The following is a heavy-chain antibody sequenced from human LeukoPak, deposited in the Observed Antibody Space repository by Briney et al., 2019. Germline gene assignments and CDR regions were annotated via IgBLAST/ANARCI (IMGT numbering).Heavy chain of an antibody. J-gene: IGHJ4*02. V-gene: IGHV3-23*01. CDR2: ISGSGGST. CDR3: AKVDDDSSSYYPYYFDY. CDR1: GFTFSSYA. Sequence: GGSLRLSLAASGFTFSSYAMSWVRQAPGKGLEWVSAISGSGGSTYYADSVKGRFTISRDNSKNTLYLQMKSLRAEDTAVYYCAKVDDDSSSYYPYYFDYWGQGTLVTVSS. D-gene: IGHD3-22*01.